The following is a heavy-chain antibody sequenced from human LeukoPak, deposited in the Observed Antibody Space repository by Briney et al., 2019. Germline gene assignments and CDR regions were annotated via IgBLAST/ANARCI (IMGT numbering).Heavy chain of an antibody. V-gene: IGHV3-23*01. CDR2: ITGDGGGT. CDR3: VKETSSGNFVTIDC. CDR1: GFTFRNYV. Sequence: PGGSLRLSCVASGFTFRNYVMSWVRQTPEKGLERVSAITGDGGGTNHADSVKGRFFISRDNSKSTLYMQMDSLRAEDTAVYYCVKETSSGNFVTIDCWGQGALVTVSS. D-gene: IGHD1-26*01. J-gene: IGHJ4*02.